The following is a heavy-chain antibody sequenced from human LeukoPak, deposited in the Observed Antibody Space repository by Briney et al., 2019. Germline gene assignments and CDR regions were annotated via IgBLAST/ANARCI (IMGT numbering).Heavy chain of an antibody. CDR3: ARVATRGRATDY. CDR2: IYCSGSA. D-gene: IGHD5-12*01. CDR1: GGSISSYY. J-gene: IGHJ4*02. Sequence: SETLSLTCTFSGGSISSYYWSWIRQPPGKGLEWIGYIYCSGSANYNPSLKSRVTISVDTSKNQFSLKLSSVTAADTAVYYCARVATRGRATDYWGQGTLVTVSS. V-gene: IGHV4-59*01.